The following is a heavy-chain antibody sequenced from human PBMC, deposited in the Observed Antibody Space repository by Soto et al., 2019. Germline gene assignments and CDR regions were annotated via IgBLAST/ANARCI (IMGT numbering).Heavy chain of an antibody. CDR3: ARDRMIGADFDF. CDR1: GFTFSSHG. J-gene: IGHJ4*02. Sequence: PGGSLRLSCVASGFTFSSHGMNWVRQAPGKGLEWISYIGDTERPINYADSVKGRFTISRDNARNSLYLQMNSLRVEDTAVYYCARDRMIGADFDFWGLGTLVTVSS. V-gene: IGHV3-48*01. CDR2: IGDTERPI. D-gene: IGHD2-21*01.